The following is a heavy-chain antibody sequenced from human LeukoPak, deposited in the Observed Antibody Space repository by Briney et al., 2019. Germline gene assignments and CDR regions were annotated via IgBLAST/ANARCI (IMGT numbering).Heavy chain of an antibody. Sequence: QPGGSLSLSCAASGFTFSNYAMSWVRQAPGKGLDWVSGISGSGSSTYYADSVKGRFTISRDNSKNMLYLQMNSMRAEDTAVYYCAKGTVLVAASTWGPGTLVTVSS. CDR3: AKGTVLVAAST. V-gene: IGHV3-23*01. J-gene: IGHJ4*02. CDR1: GFTFSNYA. D-gene: IGHD2-2*01. CDR2: ISGSGSST.